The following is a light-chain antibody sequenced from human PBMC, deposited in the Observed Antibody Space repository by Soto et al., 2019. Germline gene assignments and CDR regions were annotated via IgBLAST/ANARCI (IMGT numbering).Light chain of an antibody. J-gene: IGKJ1*01. Sequence: DIQLTQSPSTLSASVGDRVTLTCRASQSIGFWLAWYQQKAGKAPKLLIYKASSLESGVPARFRASGYGTEFTLTISSLQPDDFATYYCQQSNSHSFGPGTKVEIK. CDR2: KAS. CDR3: QQSNSHS. V-gene: IGKV1-5*03. CDR1: QSIGFW.